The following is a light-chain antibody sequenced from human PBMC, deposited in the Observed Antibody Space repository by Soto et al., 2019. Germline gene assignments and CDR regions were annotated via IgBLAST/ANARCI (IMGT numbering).Light chain of an antibody. CDR3: QQYNNYSGT. CDR1: QSINTW. V-gene: IGKV1-5*01. CDR2: DAS. Sequence: DIQMTQSPSTLSASIGDRVTITCRASQSINTWLAWYQQKPGKAPKLLIYDASSLETGVPSRFSGSGSGTEFTLTISSLQPDDFATYYCQQYNNYSGTFGQGTKVEIK. J-gene: IGKJ1*01.